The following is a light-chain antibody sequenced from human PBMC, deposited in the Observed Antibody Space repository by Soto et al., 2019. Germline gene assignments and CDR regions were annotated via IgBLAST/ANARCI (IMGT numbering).Light chain of an antibody. CDR2: ATS. CDR1: QSVGNT. CDR3: QQYGDWPLT. V-gene: IGKV3-15*01. Sequence: EIVVTQSPATLSVSPGERATLSCRASQSVGNTFAWYPQKPGQAPRLLIFATSTRATGVPARFSGSGSGTEFTLTISSLQSEDFAVYYCQQYGDWPLTFGGGAKVEIE. J-gene: IGKJ4*01.